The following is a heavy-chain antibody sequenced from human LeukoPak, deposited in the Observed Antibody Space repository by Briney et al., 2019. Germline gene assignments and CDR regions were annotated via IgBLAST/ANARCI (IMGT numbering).Heavy chain of an antibody. J-gene: IGHJ4*02. V-gene: IGHV3-33*01. Sequence: GGSLRLSCAASGFIFNHYGMHWVRQAPGKGLEWVAVIWRDGNNKYYADSVKGRFTISRDNSQNTLSLQMNNLRAEDTAVYYCARLFGSDGYWGQGTLVTVSS. CDR2: IWRDGNNK. CDR1: GFIFNHYG. D-gene: IGHD2-21*01. CDR3: ARLFGSDGY.